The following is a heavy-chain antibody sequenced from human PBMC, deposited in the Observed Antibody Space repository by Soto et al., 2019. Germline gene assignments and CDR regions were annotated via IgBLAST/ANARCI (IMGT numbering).Heavy chain of an antibody. J-gene: IGHJ4*02. D-gene: IGHD3-22*01. V-gene: IGHV3-11*01. CDR1: GFTFSDYY. CDR3: ARNRGFYDSSGLDQ. CDR2: ISGGGGSTI. Sequence: QVQLVESGGGVVKPGGSLRLSCAASGFTFSDYYMSWIRQAPGEGLEWITYISGGGGSTIYYAGSVKGRFTISRDNAKNSMYLHMNSLKVEDTAVYYCARNRGFYDSSGLDQWGQGTLGTVSS.